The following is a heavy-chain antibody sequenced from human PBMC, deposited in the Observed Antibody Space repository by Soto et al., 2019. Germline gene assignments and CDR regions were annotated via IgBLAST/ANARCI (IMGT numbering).Heavy chain of an antibody. Sequence: SETLSLTCTVSGDAIYIGGYYWTWIRQHPGKGLEWMGYIYHTGKTYYNPSIESRVTMSVDTSKNQFSLRLASVNAADTAVNYSARDGSISANWIDPWGQGTLVTVSS. CDR2: IYHTGKT. D-gene: IGHD3-3*02. J-gene: IGHJ5*02. CDR3: ARDGSISANWIDP. CDR1: GDAIYIGGYY. V-gene: IGHV4-31*03.